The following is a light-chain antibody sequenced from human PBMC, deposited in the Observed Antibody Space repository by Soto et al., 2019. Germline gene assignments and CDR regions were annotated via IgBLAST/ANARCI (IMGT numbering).Light chain of an antibody. CDR3: QXWGTGPWV. Sequence: QSVLTQSPSASASLGASVRLTCTLSSGHSSYAIAWHQQQPEKGPRYLMKINSDGSHRKGDGIPDRFSGSSSGAERYLTISSLQSEDEADYYCQXWGTGPWVFGGGTKVTV. CDR2: INSDGSH. J-gene: IGLJ3*02. CDR1: SGHSSYA. V-gene: IGLV4-69*01.